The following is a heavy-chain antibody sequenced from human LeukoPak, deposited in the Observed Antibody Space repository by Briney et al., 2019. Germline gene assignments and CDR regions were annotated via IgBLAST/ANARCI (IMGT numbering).Heavy chain of an antibody. D-gene: IGHD3-10*01. CDR2: LNSDGSST. CDR3: ARGDRSYGAEYFQY. CDR1: GFTFTSYW. V-gene: IGHV3-74*03. J-gene: IGHJ1*01. Sequence: PGGSLRLSCAASGFTFTSYWMHWVRQAPGKGLVWVSRLNSDGSSTTYADSVKGRFTISRDNAKNTLYLQMNSLRADDTAVYYCARGDRSYGAEYFQYWGQGTLVTASS.